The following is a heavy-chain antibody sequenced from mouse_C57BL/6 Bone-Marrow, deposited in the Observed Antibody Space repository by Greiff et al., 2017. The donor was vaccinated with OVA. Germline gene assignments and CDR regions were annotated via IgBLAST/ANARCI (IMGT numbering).Heavy chain of an antibody. Sequence: DVKLVESGGGLVKPGGSLKLSCAASGFTFSDYGMHWVRQAPEKGLEWVAYISSGSSTIYYADTVKGRFTISRDNAKNTLFLQMTSLRSEDTAMYYCARRDTTVVARGYFDVWGTGTTVTVSS. CDR1: GFTFSDYG. J-gene: IGHJ1*03. V-gene: IGHV5-17*01. CDR3: ARRDTTVVARGYFDV. D-gene: IGHD1-1*01. CDR2: ISSGSSTI.